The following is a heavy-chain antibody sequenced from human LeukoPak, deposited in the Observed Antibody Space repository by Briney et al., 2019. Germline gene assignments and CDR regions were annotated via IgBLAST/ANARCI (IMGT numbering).Heavy chain of an antibody. CDR1: GYTFTSYG. CDR3: ARSSLYSSSSSFDY. J-gene: IGHJ4*02. D-gene: IGHD6-6*01. CDR2: ISAYNGNT. V-gene: IGHV1-18*01. Sequence: GASVKVSCKASGYTFTSYGISWVRQATGQRPEWMVWISAYNGNTNYAQKLQGRVTMTTDTSTSTAYMELRSLRSDDTAVYYCARSSLYSSSSSFDYWGQGTLVTVSS.